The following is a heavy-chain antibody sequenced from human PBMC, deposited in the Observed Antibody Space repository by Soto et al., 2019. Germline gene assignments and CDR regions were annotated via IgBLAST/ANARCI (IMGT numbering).Heavy chain of an antibody. J-gene: IGHJ4*02. CDR1: GYTFTSYA. CDR3: AGASGSSTWYYYFDY. Sequence: ASVKVSCKASGYTFTSYAMHWVRQAPGQRLEWMGWINAGNGNTKYSQKFQGRVTITRDTSASTAYMELSSLRSEDTAVYYCAGASGSSTWYYYFDYCSRRALVAVSS. CDR2: INAGNGNT. D-gene: IGHD6-13*01. V-gene: IGHV1-3*01.